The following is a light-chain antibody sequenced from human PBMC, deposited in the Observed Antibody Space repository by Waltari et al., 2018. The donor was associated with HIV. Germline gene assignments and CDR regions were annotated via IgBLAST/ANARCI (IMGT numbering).Light chain of an antibody. CDR2: SNN. J-gene: IGLJ1*01. Sequence: QSVLTQPPSASGTPGQRITISCSGGRSNIGSYNVNWYQQFAGTAPKLVIYSNNQRPSGVPDRFSGSKSGTSASLAISGLQSEDEAEYYCATWDDSLNGYVFGTGTKVTVL. CDR1: RSNIGSYN. V-gene: IGLV1-44*01. CDR3: ATWDDSLNGYV.